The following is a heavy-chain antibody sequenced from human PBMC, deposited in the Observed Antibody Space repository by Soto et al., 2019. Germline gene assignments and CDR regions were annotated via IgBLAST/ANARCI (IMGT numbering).Heavy chain of an antibody. Sequence: EVLLVESGGGVVQPGGSLKLSCAASGFVFKDSSIHWVRQASGKGLEWVGRIRDRAYNYATAYTASVKGRFTVSRDDSNNTAYLQMDSLKTEDTAIYYCTRLLRASQDYWGQGNLVTVSS. CDR1: GFVFKDSS. CDR2: IRDRAYNYAT. CDR3: TRLLRASQDY. V-gene: IGHV3-73*01. J-gene: IGHJ4*02. D-gene: IGHD3-16*01.